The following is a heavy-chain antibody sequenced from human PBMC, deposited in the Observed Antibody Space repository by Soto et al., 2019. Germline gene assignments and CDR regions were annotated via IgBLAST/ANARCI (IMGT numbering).Heavy chain of an antibody. V-gene: IGHV3-15*01. CDR2: IKSKTDGGTT. CDR3: TTVDSGYGGRAANTNH. J-gene: IGHJ5*02. CDR1: GFTFSNAW. Sequence: EVQLVESGGGLVKPGGSLRLSCAASGFTFSNAWMSWVRQAPGKGLEWVGRIKSKTDGGTTDYAAPVKGRFTISRDDSKNTLYLQMNSLKTEDTAVYYCTTVDSGYGGRAANTNHWGQGTLVTVSS. D-gene: IGHD5-12*01.